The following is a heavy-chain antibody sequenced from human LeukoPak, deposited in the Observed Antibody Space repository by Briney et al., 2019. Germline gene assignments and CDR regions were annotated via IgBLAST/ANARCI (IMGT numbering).Heavy chain of an antibody. D-gene: IGHD3-16*02. CDR3: ARDHDYVWWSYRYRYYFDY. CDR1: GGSISSYY. V-gene: IGHV4-4*07. Sequence: SETLSLTCTVSGGSISSYYWSWIRQPAGKGLEWIGRIYTSGSTNYNPSLKSRVNMSVDTSKNQFSLKLSSVTAADTAVYYCARDHDYVWWSYRYRYYFDYWGQGTLVIVSS. J-gene: IGHJ4*02. CDR2: IYTSGST.